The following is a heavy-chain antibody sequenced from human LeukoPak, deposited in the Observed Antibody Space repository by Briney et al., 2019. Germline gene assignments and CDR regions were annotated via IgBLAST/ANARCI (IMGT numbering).Heavy chain of an antibody. CDR3: ARTTEGGYTYGHFYYYYMDV. CDR1: GGSISSYY. V-gene: IGHV4-59*01. J-gene: IGHJ6*03. CDR2: IYYSGST. D-gene: IGHD5-18*01. Sequence: SETLSLTCTVSGGSISSYYWSWIRQPPGQGLEWIGYIYYSGSTNYNPSLKSRVTISVDTSKNQFSLKLTSVTAADTAVYYCARTTEGGYTYGHFYYYYMDVWGRGTTVTISS.